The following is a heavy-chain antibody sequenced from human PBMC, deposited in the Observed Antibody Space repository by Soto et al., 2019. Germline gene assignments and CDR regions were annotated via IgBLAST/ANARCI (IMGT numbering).Heavy chain of an antibody. V-gene: IGHV1-18*01. CDR2: ISAYNGNT. CDR3: VRETYYDFWSGYYRGNSDAFDI. D-gene: IGHD3-3*01. CDR1: GYTFTSYG. Sequence: ASVKVSCKASGYTFTSYGISWVRQAPGQGLEWMGWISAYNGNTNYAQKLQGRVTMTTDTSTSTAYMELRSLRSDDTAVYYCVRETYYDFWSGYYRGNSDAFDIWGQGTMVTVSS. J-gene: IGHJ3*02.